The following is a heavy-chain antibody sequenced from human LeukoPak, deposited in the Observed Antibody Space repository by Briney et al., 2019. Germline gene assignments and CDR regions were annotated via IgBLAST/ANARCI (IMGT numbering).Heavy chain of an antibody. V-gene: IGHV4-39*01. CDR3: ARLLSSDWYKGAFDI. CDR1: GGSIRSSSYY. CDR2: IYYGGST. D-gene: IGHD6-19*01. J-gene: IGHJ3*02. Sequence: PSETLSLTCTVSGGSIRSSSYYWGWIRQPPGKGLEWIGSIYYGGSTYYNPSLKGRVTLSIDTSKNQFSLKLSSVTAADTAVYYCARLLSSDWYKGAFDIWGQGTMVTVSS.